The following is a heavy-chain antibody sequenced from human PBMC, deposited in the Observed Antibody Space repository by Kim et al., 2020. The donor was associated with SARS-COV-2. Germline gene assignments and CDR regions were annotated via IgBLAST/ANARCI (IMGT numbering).Heavy chain of an antibody. D-gene: IGHD3-16*02. Sequence: GGSLRLSCAASGFTFSSYAMSWVRQAPGKGLEWVSAISGSGGSTYYADSVKGRFTISRDNSKNTLYLQMNSLRAEDTAVYYCAKCGGYGYVWGSYLWYFDLWGRGTLVTVSS. CDR1: GFTFSSYA. J-gene: IGHJ2*01. CDR3: AKCGGYGYVWGSYLWYFDL. CDR2: ISGSGGST. V-gene: IGHV3-23*01.